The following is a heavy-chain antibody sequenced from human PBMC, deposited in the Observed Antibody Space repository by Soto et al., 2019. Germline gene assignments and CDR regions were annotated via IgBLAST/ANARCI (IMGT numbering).Heavy chain of an antibody. CDR3: ARVPDVGNPIAAAGTELAFDI. V-gene: IGHV4-31*03. Sequence: SETLSLTCTVSGGSISSGGYYWSWIRQHPGKGLEWIGYIYYSGSTYYNPSLKSRVTISVDTSKNQFSLKLSSVTAADTAVYYCARVPDVGNPIAAAGTELAFDIWGQGTMVTVSS. J-gene: IGHJ3*02. CDR1: GGSISSGGYY. CDR2: IYYSGST. D-gene: IGHD6-13*01.